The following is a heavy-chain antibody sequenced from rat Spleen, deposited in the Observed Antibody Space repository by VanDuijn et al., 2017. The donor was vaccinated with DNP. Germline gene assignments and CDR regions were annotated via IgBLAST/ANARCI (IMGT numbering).Heavy chain of an antibody. J-gene: IGHJ4*01. D-gene: IGHD1-3*01. CDR2: ISYDGSRT. CDR3: ARDDYGSYGAMDP. V-gene: IGHV5-7*01. CDR1: GFTVSDFN. Sequence: EVQLVESGGGLVQPGWSLKLSCAASGFTVSDFNMAWVRQAPKKGLEWVAAISYDGSRTYYRDSVKGRFTISRNNAKSTLYLQMDSLRSEDTATYYCARDDYGSYGAMDPWGQGTSVTVSS.